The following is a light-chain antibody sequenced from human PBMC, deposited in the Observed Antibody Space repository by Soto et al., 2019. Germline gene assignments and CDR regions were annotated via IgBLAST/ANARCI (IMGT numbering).Light chain of an antibody. V-gene: IGKV3-11*01. CDR1: QSVSSY. Sequence: EIVLTQSPATLSLSPGERATLSCRASQSVSSYLAWYQQKPGQAPRLLIYDASNRATGIPARFSGSGSGTDFTLTISSLEPEDFAVYYCQQRLTVTFGQGTRLEIK. CDR2: DAS. CDR3: QQRLTVT. J-gene: IGKJ5*01.